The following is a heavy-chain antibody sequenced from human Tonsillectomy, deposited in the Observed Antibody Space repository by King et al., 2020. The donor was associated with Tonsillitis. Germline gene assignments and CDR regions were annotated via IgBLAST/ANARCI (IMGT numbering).Heavy chain of an antibody. Sequence: VQLVESGGGLVKPGGSLRLSCAASGLTFSDYYMSWIRQAPGKGLEWVSYISSSSSYTNYAESVKGRFTISKDNAKNSLYLQMNSLRAEDTAVYYCAAGWRYFALWGRGTLVTVSS. CDR1: GLTFSDYY. CDR2: ISSSSSYT. J-gene: IGHJ2*01. CDR3: AAGWRYFAL. V-gene: IGHV3-11*06.